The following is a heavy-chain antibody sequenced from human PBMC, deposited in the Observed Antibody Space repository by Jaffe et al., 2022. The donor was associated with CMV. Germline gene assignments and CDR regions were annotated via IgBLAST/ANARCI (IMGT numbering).Heavy chain of an antibody. CDR2: IYYSGST. J-gene: IGHJ4*02. Sequence: QVQLQESGPGLVKPSETLSLTCTVSGGSISSYYWSWIRQPPGKGLEWIGYIYYSGSTNYNPSLKSRVTISVDTSKNQFSLKLSSVTAADTAVYYCARSDYYDSSGYFAYWGQGTLVTVSS. CDR3: ARSDYYDSSGYFAY. D-gene: IGHD3-22*01. V-gene: IGHV4-59*01. CDR1: GGSISSYY.